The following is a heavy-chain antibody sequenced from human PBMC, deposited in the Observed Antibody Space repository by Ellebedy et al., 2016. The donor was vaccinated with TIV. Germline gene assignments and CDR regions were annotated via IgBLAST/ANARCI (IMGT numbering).Heavy chain of an antibody. CDR3: ARDAPVLRYFDWQIKDDY. CDR1: GFTFSHYW. D-gene: IGHD3-9*01. Sequence: GESLKISCAASGFTFSHYWMSWVRQAPGKVPEWVANINQHGSEKYYVDSVKGRFTVARDNAKNSLYLQMNSLRAEDTAVYYCARDAPVLRYFDWQIKDDYWGQGTLVTVSS. J-gene: IGHJ4*02. CDR2: INQHGSEK. V-gene: IGHV3-7*01.